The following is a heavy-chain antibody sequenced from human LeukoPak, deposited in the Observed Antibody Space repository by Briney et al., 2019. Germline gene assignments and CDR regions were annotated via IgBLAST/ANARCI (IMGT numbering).Heavy chain of an antibody. D-gene: IGHD4-11*01. CDR1: GLTFDDYA. CDR2: VNWNGGST. CDR3: ARGGTVTTFDY. J-gene: IGHJ4*02. V-gene: IGHV3-20*04. Sequence: RPGGSLRLSCAASGLTFDDYAMTWVRQPPGKGLEWVSTVNWNGGSTSYAHSVKGRFTISRYKAKNSVYLQMSSLRADDTAFYYCARGGTVTTFDYWGQGTLVTVSS.